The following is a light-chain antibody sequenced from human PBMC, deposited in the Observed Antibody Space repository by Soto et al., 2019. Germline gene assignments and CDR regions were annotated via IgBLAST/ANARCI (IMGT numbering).Light chain of an antibody. V-gene: IGLV2-14*03. Sequence: QSALTQPASVSGSPGQSITISCTGTSSDVGGYNYVAWNQHHPGKAPKLMIYDVSNRPSGVSNRFSGSKSGNTASLTISGLQAEDEADYYCSSYTSSTTPFVFGTGTKVTVL. CDR1: SSDVGGYNY. CDR3: SSYTSSTTPFV. J-gene: IGLJ1*01. CDR2: DVS.